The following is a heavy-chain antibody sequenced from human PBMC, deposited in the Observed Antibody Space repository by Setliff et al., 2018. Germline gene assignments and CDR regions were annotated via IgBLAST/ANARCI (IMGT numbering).Heavy chain of an antibody. CDR1: GFTFSSHW. V-gene: IGHV3-9*01. J-gene: IGHJ4*02. D-gene: IGHD2-2*01. Sequence: TGGSLRLSCAAAGFTFSSHWMHWVRQAPGKGLEWVSGISWNSGSIGYADSVKGRFTISRDNAKNSLYLQMNSLRAEDTAVYYCARAHSSTLSVHDYWGQGTLVTVSS. CDR2: ISWNSGSI. CDR3: ARAHSSTLSVHDY.